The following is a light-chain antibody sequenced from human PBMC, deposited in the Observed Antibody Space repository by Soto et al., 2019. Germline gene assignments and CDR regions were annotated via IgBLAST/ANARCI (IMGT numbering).Light chain of an antibody. CDR2: DVS. Sequence: SVLTQPRPVSGSPGQSVTISCTGTSSDVGGYNYVSWYQQHPGKAPKLMIYDVSKRPSGVPDRFSGSKSGNTASLTISGLQAEDEADYYCCSYAGSYTLVFGGGTNVTVL. J-gene: IGLJ2*01. V-gene: IGLV2-11*01. CDR1: SSDVGGYNY. CDR3: CSYAGSYTLV.